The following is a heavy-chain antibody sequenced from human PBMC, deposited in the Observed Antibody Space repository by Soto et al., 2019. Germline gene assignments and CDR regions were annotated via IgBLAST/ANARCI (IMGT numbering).Heavy chain of an antibody. CDR1: GFTFSSYG. CDR2: ISYDGSNK. D-gene: IGHD6-19*01. J-gene: IGHJ4*02. CDR3: AKDFFGIVVALGYLRTFDY. V-gene: IGHV3-30*18. Sequence: GGSLRLSCAAFGFTFSSYGMHWVRQAPGKGLEWVAVISYDGSNKYYADSVKGRFTISRDNSKNTLYLQMNSLRAEDTAVYYCAKDFFGIVVALGYLRTFDYWGQGTLVTVSS.